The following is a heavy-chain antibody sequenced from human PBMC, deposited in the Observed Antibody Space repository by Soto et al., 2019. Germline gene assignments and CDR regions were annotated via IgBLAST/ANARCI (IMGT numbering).Heavy chain of an antibody. Sequence: SGPTLVNPTQTLTLTCTFSGFSLSTSGVGVGWIRQPPGKALEWLALIYWDDDKRYSPSLKSRLTITKDTSKNQVVLTMTNMDPVDTATYYCAHRPPTVRRDYLYFDYWGQGTLVTVSS. CDR1: GFSLSTSGVG. J-gene: IGHJ4*02. V-gene: IGHV2-5*02. CDR2: IYWDDDK. CDR3: AHRPPTVRRDYLYFDY. D-gene: IGHD4-17*01.